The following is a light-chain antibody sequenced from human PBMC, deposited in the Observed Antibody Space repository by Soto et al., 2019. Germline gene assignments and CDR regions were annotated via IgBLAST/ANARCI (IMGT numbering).Light chain of an antibody. CDR2: AAY. Sequence: DIQMTQSPSSLSASVGEGVTITCRTSQTINNYLNWYQQKPGRAPKLLIYAAYNLQSGVPSRFSGSGSGTDFTLAISALQPDDFATYFCQQTYSIPLTFGGGTKV. CDR3: QQTYSIPLT. V-gene: IGKV1-39*01. J-gene: IGKJ4*01. CDR1: QTINNY.